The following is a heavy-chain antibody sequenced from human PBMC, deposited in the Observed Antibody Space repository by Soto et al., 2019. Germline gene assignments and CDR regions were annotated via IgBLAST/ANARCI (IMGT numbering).Heavy chain of an antibody. CDR3: ARSLFMVAPDNEPFDY. J-gene: IGHJ4*02. CDR1: GFTFTRYS. Sequence: GGSLRLSCAASGFTFTRYSMNWVRQAPGKGLECVSSISSTTNYRYSADSMKGRFTVSRDNAKNSVYLQMNSLRAADTAMYFCARSLFMVAPDNEPFDYWGQGTLVTVSS. D-gene: IGHD5-12*01. V-gene: IGHV3-21*04. CDR2: ISSTTNYR.